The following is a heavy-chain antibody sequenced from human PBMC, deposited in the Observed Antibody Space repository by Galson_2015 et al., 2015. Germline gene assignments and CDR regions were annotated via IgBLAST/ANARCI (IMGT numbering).Heavy chain of an antibody. V-gene: IGHV4-38-2*02. D-gene: IGHD3-10*01. CDR2: IYHSGST. CDR1: GYSISSGYY. CDR3: ARDPYYYGSGSVDY. Sequence: ETLSLTCTVSGYSISSGYYWGWIRQPPGKGLEWIGSIYHSGSTYYNPSLKSRVTISVDTSKNQFSLKLSSVTAADTAVYYCARDPYYYGSGSVDYWGQGTLVTVSS. J-gene: IGHJ4*02.